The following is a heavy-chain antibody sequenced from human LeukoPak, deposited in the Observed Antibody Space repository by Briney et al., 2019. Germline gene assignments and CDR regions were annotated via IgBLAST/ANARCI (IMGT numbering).Heavy chain of an antibody. V-gene: IGHV4-59*08. J-gene: IGHJ6*02. CDR1: GGSISRYY. Sequence: PSETLSLTCSVSGGSISRYYWSWIRQPPGKGLEWTGDIYYNASTNYNPSLKSRVTISVDTSKNQFSLKLSSVTAADTAVYYCARHPRDGYNSPYFYYGVAVWGHGTTVTVSS. CDR2: IYYNAST. D-gene: IGHD5-24*01. CDR3: ARHPRDGYNSPYFYYGVAV.